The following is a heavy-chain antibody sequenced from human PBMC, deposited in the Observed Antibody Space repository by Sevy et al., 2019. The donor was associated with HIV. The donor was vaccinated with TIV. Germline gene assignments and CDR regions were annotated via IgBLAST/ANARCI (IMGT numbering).Heavy chain of an antibody. CDR1: GGTFSSYA. D-gene: IGHD1-26*01. J-gene: IGHJ3*02. V-gene: IGHV1-69*06. CDR2: IIPIFGTA. Sequence: ASVKVSCKASGGTFSSYAISWVRQAPGQGLEWMGGIIPIFGTANYAQKFQGRVTITADKSTSTAYMELSSLRSEDKAVYYSARGLIGGSYLNAFDIWGQGTMVTVSS. CDR3: ARGLIGGSYLNAFDI.